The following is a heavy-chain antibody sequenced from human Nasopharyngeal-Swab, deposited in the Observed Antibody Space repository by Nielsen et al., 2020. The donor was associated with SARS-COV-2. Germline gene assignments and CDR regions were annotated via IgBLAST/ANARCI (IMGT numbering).Heavy chain of an antibody. D-gene: IGHD3-16*01. CDR3: AKGFWGALDS. CDR2: INSAGSAT. Sequence: GGSLRLSCVASGFTFRSYWMHWVRQAPGEGPVWVSHINSAGSATSYADSVKGRFTISRDNAKSTLYLQMNSLRGDDTAIYFCAKGFWGALDSWGQGTLVTVSS. CDR1: GFTFRSYW. V-gene: IGHV3-74*01. J-gene: IGHJ4*02.